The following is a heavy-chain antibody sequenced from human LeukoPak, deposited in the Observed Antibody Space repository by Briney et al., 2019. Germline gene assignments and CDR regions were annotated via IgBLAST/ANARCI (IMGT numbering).Heavy chain of an antibody. CDR1: GLSLGDYP. CDR2: INWSGVST. V-gene: IGHV3-20*04. J-gene: IGHJ2*01. Sequence: GGSLSLLCALSGLSLGDYPMSGVRQATGKAREWVSGINWSGVSTGYADSVKGRFTISRDNTKNSLFLQLNSLRAEDTAFHYCAKGKDTLNPYWYFDVWGRGTLVSVSS. D-gene: IGHD5-18*01. CDR3: AKGKDTLNPYWYFDV.